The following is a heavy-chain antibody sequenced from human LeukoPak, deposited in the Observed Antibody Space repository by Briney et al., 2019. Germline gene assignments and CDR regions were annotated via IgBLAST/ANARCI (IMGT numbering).Heavy chain of an antibody. Sequence: GSLRLSCAASGFIFSTYSMNWVRQAPGKGLEWVSDISSSDSSIYYTDSVKGRFTSSRDNSKNTLNLQMNSLRAEDTAVYYCAKLTGGSYSSYWGQGTLVTVSS. CDR3: AKLTGGSYSSY. CDR2: ISSSDSSI. J-gene: IGHJ4*02. V-gene: IGHV3-48*01. D-gene: IGHD1-26*01. CDR1: GFIFSTYS.